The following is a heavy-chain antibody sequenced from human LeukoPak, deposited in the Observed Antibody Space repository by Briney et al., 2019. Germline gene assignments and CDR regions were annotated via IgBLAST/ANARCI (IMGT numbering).Heavy chain of an antibody. Sequence: GGSLRLSCAASGFTFSSYAMSWVRQAPGKGLEWVSAISGSGGSTYYADSVKGRFTISRDNSKNTLYLQMNSLRAEDTAVYYCAKGYPAAAGTGSGYFDYWGQGTLVTVSS. CDR3: AKGYPAAAGTGSGYFDY. J-gene: IGHJ4*02. V-gene: IGHV3-23*01. D-gene: IGHD6-13*01. CDR1: GFTFSSYA. CDR2: ISGSGGST.